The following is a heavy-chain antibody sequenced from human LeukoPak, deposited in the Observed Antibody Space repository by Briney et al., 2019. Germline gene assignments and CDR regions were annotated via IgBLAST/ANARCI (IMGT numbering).Heavy chain of an antibody. J-gene: IGHJ5*02. CDR1: GGSISSYY. CDR2: IYYSGST. Sequence: SETLSLTCTVSGGSISSYYWSWIRQPPGKGLEWIGYIYYSGSTNYNPSLKSRVTISVDTSKNQFSMKLSSVTAADTAVYYCARGGYYGSGNDFRFDPWGQGTLVTVSS. V-gene: IGHV4-59*01. CDR3: ARGGYYGSGNDFRFDP. D-gene: IGHD3-10*01.